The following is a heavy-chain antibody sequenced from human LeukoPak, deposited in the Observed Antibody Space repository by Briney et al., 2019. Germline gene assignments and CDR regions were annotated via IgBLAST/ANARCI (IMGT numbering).Heavy chain of an antibody. V-gene: IGHV6-1*01. J-gene: IGHJ6*02. Sequence: SQTLSLTCAISLDSVPTNSPAWGYVRQSPSRGLEWLGRIYYRYRRYNDYAVSVKSRITIKSDTSKNQFSLQLNSVTPQDTAMDYCKRDRELGNNYDGMFVWGQGTTVTVSS. CDR1: LDSVPTNSPA. CDR2: IYYRYRRYN. CDR3: KRDRELGNNYDGMFV. D-gene: IGHD7-27*01.